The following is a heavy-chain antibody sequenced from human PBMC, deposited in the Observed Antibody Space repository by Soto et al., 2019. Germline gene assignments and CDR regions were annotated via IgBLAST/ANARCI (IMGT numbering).Heavy chain of an antibody. J-gene: IGHJ5*02. Sequence: SETLSLTCTVSGGSISSYYWSWIRQPPGKGLEWIGYIYYSGSTNYNPSLKSRVTISVDTSKNQFSLKLSSVTAADTAVYYCARDKLYGGNYHGLFDPWGQGTLVTVSS. V-gene: IGHV4-59*01. CDR2: IYYSGST. CDR1: GGSISSYY. D-gene: IGHD2-21*02. CDR3: ARDKLYGGNYHGLFDP.